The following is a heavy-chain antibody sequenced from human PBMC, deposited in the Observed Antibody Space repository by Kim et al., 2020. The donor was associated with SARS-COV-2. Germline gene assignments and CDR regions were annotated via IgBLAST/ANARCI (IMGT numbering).Heavy chain of an antibody. CDR1: GFTFSSYA. CDR3: AKAPRGVFVAYY. V-gene: IGHV3-23*01. D-gene: IGHD6-13*01. J-gene: IGHJ4*02. CDR2: ISGSGGSK. Sequence: GGSLRLSCAASGFTFSSYAMRWVRQAPGKGLEWVSAISGSGGSKYYADSVKGRFTISRDNSKNTLYLQMNSLRAEDTAVYYCAKAPRGVFVAYYLGQGMLLTVS.